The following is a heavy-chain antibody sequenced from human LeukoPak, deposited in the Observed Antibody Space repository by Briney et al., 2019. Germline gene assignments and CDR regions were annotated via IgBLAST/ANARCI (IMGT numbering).Heavy chain of an antibody. CDR2: IYTSGST. Sequence: SETLSLTCTVSGGSISSYYWSWIRQPAGKGLEWIGRIYTSGSTNYNPSLKSRVTMSVDTSKNQFSLKLSSVTAADTAVYYCARDVTYCGGDCYSIVNWFDPWGQGTLVTVSS. J-gene: IGHJ5*02. V-gene: IGHV4-4*07. D-gene: IGHD2-21*02. CDR1: GGSISSYY. CDR3: ARDVTYCGGDCYSIVNWFDP.